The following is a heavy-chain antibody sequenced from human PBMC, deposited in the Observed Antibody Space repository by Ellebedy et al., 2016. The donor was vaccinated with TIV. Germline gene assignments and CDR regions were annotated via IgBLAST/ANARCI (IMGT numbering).Heavy chain of an antibody. J-gene: IGHJ4*02. V-gene: IGHV3-74*01. Sequence: PGGSLRLSCAASGFTFSSSWVHWVRQVPGKGLVWVARINGDGSNIGYADSVKCRFTISRDNAKSTLYLQMNSLRAEDTAVYYCARDPYNWKGPFDYWGQGTLVTVSS. D-gene: IGHD1-20*01. CDR3: ARDPYNWKGPFDY. CDR1: GFTFSSSW. CDR2: INGDGSNI.